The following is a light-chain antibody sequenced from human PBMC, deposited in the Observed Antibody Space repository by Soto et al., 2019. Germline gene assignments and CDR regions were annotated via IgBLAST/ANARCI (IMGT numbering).Light chain of an antibody. J-gene: IGKJ5*01. Sequence: EIVLSPPPRTLPSSPPGKRTTSSSATSQSVSSSFLAWYQQRPGQAPRLLIYGASSRATGIPVRFSGSGSGTDFTLTICRLQSEDFAVYYCQQYNSSLFTFGQGTRLEI. CDR2: GAS. CDR1: QSVSSSF. CDR3: QQYNSSLFT. V-gene: IGKV3-20*01.